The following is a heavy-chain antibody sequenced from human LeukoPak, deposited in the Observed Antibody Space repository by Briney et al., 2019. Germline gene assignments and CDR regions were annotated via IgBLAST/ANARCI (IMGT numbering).Heavy chain of an antibody. J-gene: IGHJ4*02. V-gene: IGHV3-30*02. CDR1: GLTFKNYG. CDR2: IRSDEINK. CDR3: ARGRSDFDY. Sequence: GGSLRLSCAASGLTFKNYGMHWVRQAPGKGLEWVAFIRSDEINKYFTDSVKGRFTISRDNSENTLYLQMNSLRVDDTAIYYCARGRSDFDYWGQGTLVTASS.